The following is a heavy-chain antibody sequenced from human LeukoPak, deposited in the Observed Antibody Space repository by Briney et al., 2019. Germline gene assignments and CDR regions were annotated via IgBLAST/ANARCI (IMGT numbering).Heavy chain of an antibody. J-gene: IGHJ4*02. CDR1: GGSISSYY. CDR2: IYYTGST. Sequence: SETLSLTCTVSGGSISSYYWSWIRQPPGKGLEWIGGIYYTGSTNYNPSLNRRVTISVDTSKNQYPLKLSSVTAADTAVYYCATGRAYSSFDYWGQGTLVSVSS. CDR3: ATGRAYSSFDY. V-gene: IGHV4-59*01. D-gene: IGHD6-19*01.